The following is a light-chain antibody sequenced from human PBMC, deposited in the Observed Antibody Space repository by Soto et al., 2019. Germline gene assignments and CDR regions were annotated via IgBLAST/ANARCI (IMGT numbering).Light chain of an antibody. Sequence: SYAVPEPPSVSVAPGQTDKITCGVDKIGSKIVHWYKQRPGQAPVAVVFDATDRPSGIPDRISASRSGDTATLTISRVDAGDEADYYCQVWASTAEFFVFGPGTKVT. CDR3: QVWASTAEFFV. V-gene: IGLV3-21*02. CDR2: DAT. CDR1: KIGSKI. J-gene: IGLJ1*01.